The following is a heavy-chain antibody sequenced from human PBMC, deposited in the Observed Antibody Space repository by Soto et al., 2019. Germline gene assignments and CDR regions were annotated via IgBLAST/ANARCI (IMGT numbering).Heavy chain of an antibody. V-gene: IGHV1-3*01. J-gene: IGHJ4*02. Sequence: QVQLVQSGAEVKRPGTSVKVACKASGYSFTTHALHWVRQAPGQSLQWLGWINGGNGYTRYSQDFQGRVSFARDSSSSTAYMELRSLRLKDTAVYYCARGAVRFEEALLPDYWGQGSLITVSS. CDR1: GYSFTTHA. CDR2: INGGNGYT. CDR3: ARGAVRFEEALLPDY. D-gene: IGHD6-19*01.